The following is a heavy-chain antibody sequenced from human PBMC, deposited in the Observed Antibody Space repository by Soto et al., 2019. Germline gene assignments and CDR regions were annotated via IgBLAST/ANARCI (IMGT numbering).Heavy chain of an antibody. CDR1: GFTFSSYA. J-gene: IGHJ6*03. CDR3: AKGGKTCTNGVCYDYYYYMDV. V-gene: IGHV3-23*01. Sequence: GGSLRLSCAASGFTFSSYAMSWVRQAPGKGLEWVSAISGSGGSTYYADSVKGRFTISRDNSKNTLYLQMNSLRAEDTAVYYCAKGGKTCTNGVCYDYYYYMDVWGKGTTVTVSS. D-gene: IGHD2-8*01. CDR2: ISGSGGST.